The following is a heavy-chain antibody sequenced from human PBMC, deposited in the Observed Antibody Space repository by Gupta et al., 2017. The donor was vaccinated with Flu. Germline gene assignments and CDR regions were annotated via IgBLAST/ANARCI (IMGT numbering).Heavy chain of an antibody. V-gene: IGHV1-69-2*01. D-gene: IGHD2-2*01. Sequence: EVQLVQSGAEVTKPGSTVKLSCKVSGYTFTDYYVHCVQQAPGKGLEWMGLLDPEDGETINAEKFQGRLTITADTSKNTTYMELSSLRSEDTAVYYCTTAIGEVVPTGVKYYYAMDVWGQGTSVTVSS. CDR3: TTAIGEVVPTGVKYYYAMDV. J-gene: IGHJ6*02. CDR2: LDPEDGET. CDR1: GYTFTDYY.